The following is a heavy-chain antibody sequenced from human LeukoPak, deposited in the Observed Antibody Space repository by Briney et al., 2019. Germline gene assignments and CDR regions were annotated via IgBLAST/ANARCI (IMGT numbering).Heavy chain of an antibody. CDR2: ISKDGSRK. CDR3: ARDPGNKELGPFDY. V-gene: IGHV3-30*01. Sequence: PGGSLSLSCAASGFTFSSYAMHWVRQAPGKGLEWVAAISKDGSRKYYADSVKGRFTFSRDNSHNTLSLQMDSLGVEDTAVYYCARDPGNKELGPFDYWAWEPWSPSPQ. CDR1: GFTFSSYA. J-gene: IGHJ4*02. D-gene: IGHD1-26*01.